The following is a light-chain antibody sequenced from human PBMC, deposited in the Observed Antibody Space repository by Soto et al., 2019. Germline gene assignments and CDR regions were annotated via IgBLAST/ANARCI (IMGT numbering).Light chain of an antibody. V-gene: IGLV2-8*01. CDR2: EVS. CDR3: KSYAGSNTYV. Sequence: QSALTQPPSASGSPGQSVTISCTGTSSDVGGYNYVSWYQQHPGKAPKLLIHEVSKRPSGVTDRFSGSKSGNTASLTVSGLQPEDEADYFCKSYAGSNTYVFGSGTKLTVL. CDR1: SSDVGGYNY. J-gene: IGLJ1*01.